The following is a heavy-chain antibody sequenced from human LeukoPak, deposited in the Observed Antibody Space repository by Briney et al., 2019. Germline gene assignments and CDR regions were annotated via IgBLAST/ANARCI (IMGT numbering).Heavy chain of an antibody. CDR2: ISWNSGSI. CDR1: GFTFDDYA. D-gene: IGHD6-19*01. CDR3: AKDKEWLVQYYFDY. Sequence: SLRLSCAASGFTFDDYAMHWVRQAPGKGLEWVSGISWNSGSIGYADSVKGRFTISRDNAKNSLYLQMNSLRAEDTALYYCAKDKEWLVQYYFDYWGQGTLVTVSS. J-gene: IGHJ4*02. V-gene: IGHV3-9*01.